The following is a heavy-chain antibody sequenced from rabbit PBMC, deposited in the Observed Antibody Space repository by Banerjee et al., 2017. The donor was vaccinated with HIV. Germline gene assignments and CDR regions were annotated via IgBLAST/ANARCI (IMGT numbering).Heavy chain of an antibody. Sequence: QSLEESGGDLVKPGASLTLTCTASGFSFSSGYDMCWVRQAPVKGLEWIGCIYTGDGRTYYASWAKGRFTISKTSSTTVTLQMTSLTAADTATYFCVRATMTMVINLWGPGTLVTVS. CDR1: GFSFSSGYD. V-gene: IGHV1S40*01. D-gene: IGHD2-1*01. J-gene: IGHJ4*01. CDR2: IYTGDGRT. CDR3: VRATMTMVINL.